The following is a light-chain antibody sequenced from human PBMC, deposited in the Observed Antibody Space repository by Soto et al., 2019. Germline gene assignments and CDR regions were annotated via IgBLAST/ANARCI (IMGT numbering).Light chain of an antibody. CDR3: CSYARMFYV. CDR2: EGS. J-gene: IGLJ1*01. Sequence: QSVLTQPASVSGSPGQSITISCTGTSSDVGSYNLVSWYQQHPGKAPKLMIYEGSKRPSGVSNRFSGSKSGNTASLTISGLQAEDEADYYCCSYARMFYVFGTGTKGTVL. V-gene: IGLV2-23*01. CDR1: SSDVGSYNL.